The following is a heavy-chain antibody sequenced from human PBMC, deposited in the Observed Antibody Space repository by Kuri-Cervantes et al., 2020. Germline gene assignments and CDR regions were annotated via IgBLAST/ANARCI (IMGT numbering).Heavy chain of an antibody. D-gene: IGHD2/OR15-2a*01. CDR2: TYYRSKWYN. V-gene: IGHV6-1*01. J-gene: IGHJ6*03. CDR3: AREEVSGSNYYYYMDV. Sequence: LRLSCAISGDSVSSNSAAWDWVRQSPSGGLEWLGRTYYRSKWYNDYAVSVKSRITINSDTSKNQFSLQLNSVTPEDTAMYYCAREEVSGSNYYYYMDVWGKGATVTVSS. CDR1: GDSVSSNSAA.